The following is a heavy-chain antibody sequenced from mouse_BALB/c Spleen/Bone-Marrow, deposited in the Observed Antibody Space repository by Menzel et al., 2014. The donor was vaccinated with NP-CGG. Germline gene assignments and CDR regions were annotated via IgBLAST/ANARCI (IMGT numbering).Heavy chain of an antibody. CDR2: IRVGGST. J-gene: IGHJ3*01. Sequence: VQRVESGPGLESPSQSLSIPCTVSGFSLTSYGLHWVRQPPGKGLEWLGVIRVGGSTNYKSGLLSRLSISKDNPKSQVYLKMNRLQTDDTAMCYCAREGGYYYCSRVAWFAYWGQGTLVTVSA. D-gene: IGHD1-1*01. CDR3: AREGGYYYCSRVAWFAY. CDR1: GFSLTSYG. V-gene: IGHV2-9*02.